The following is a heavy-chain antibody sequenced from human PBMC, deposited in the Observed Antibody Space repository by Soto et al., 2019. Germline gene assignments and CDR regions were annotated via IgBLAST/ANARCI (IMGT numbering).Heavy chain of an antibody. CDR2: MNPQSGNT. V-gene: IGHV1-8*01. CDR1: GYTFTSND. J-gene: IGHJ3*01. CDR3: ARGTRVVGL. D-gene: IGHD3-16*02. Sequence: QVQLLQSGAEVKEPGASVKVSCRASGYTFTSNDLNWVRQATGQGLEWMGWMNPQSGNTGYGQKFQGRVTMTRNISISAGYMELRGLTYEDTAVYYCARGTRVVGLWGQGTMVTVSS.